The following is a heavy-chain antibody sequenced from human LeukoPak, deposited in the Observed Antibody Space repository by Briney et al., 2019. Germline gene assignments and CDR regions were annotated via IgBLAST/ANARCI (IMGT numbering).Heavy chain of an antibody. D-gene: IGHD5-18*01. CDR1: GFTFSSYA. V-gene: IGHV3-30-3*01. Sequence: PGRSLRLSCAASGFTFSSYAMHWVRQAPGKGLEWVAVISYDGSNKYYADSVKGRFTISRDNSKNTLYLQMNSLRAEDTAVYYCARNPSYGYPLLYYYMDVWGKGTTVTVSS. CDR3: ARNPSYGYPLLYYYMDV. J-gene: IGHJ6*03. CDR2: ISYDGSNK.